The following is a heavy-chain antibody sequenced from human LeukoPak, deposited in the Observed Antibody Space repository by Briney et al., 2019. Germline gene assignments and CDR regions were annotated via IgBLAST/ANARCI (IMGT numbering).Heavy chain of an antibody. Sequence: SETLSLTCTVSGGSISSGGYYWSWIRQHPGKGLEWIGYIYYSGSTYYNPSLRRRVTISVDTSKNQFSLKLSSVTAADTAVYYCARVSRGVAARIDYWGQGTLVTVSS. V-gene: IGHV4-31*03. CDR3: ARVSRGVAARIDY. J-gene: IGHJ4*02. CDR1: GGSISSGGYY. CDR2: IYYSGST. D-gene: IGHD2-15*01.